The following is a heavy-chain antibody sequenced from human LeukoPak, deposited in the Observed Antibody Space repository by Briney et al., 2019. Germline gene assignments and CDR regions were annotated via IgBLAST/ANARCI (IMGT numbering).Heavy chain of an antibody. V-gene: IGHV4-34*01. D-gene: IGHD2-2*01. CDR2: INHSGST. Sequence: SETLSLTCAVYGGSFSGYYWSWIRQPPGKGLEWIGEINHSGSTNYNPSLKSRVTISVDTSKNQFSLKLSSVTAADTAVYYCARSPLFDIVVVPADHPGSAGVYYFDYWGQGTLVTVSS. CDR1: GGSFSGYY. CDR3: ARSPLFDIVVVPADHPGSAGVYYFDY. J-gene: IGHJ4*02.